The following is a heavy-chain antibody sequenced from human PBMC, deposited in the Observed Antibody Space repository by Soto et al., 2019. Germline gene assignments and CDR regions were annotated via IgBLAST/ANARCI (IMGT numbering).Heavy chain of an antibody. CDR3: ARVAADWFFDY. CDR1: GYTFTSYS. CDR2: INAGNGNT. V-gene: IGHV1-3*01. D-gene: IGHD3-9*01. J-gene: IGHJ4*02. Sequence: ASVKVSCKASGYTFTSYSMHWVRQAPGQRLEWMGWINAGNGNTKYSQKFQGRVTITRDTSASTAYMELSSLRSEDTAVYYCARVAADWFFDYWGQGTLVTVSS.